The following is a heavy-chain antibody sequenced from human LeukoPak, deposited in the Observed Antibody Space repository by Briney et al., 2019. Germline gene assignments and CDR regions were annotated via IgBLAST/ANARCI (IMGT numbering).Heavy chain of an antibody. Sequence: ASVKVSLKVSGYTFTDYYMHWVQQAPGKGLEWMGLVDPEDGETIYAEKFQGRVTITADTSTDTAYMELSSLRSEDTAVYYCATDKAIFGVVISVGYWGQGTLVTVSS. CDR2: VDPEDGET. D-gene: IGHD3-3*01. CDR3: ATDKAIFGVVISVGY. V-gene: IGHV1-69-2*01. CDR1: GYTFTDYY. J-gene: IGHJ4*02.